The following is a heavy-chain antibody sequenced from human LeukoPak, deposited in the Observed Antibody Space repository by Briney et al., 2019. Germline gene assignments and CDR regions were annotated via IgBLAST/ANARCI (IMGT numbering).Heavy chain of an antibody. V-gene: IGHV3-48*03. D-gene: IGHD3-10*01. CDR2: ISSTGSAI. Sequence: QTGGSLRLSCAASGFTFSTFEFNWVRQTPGKGLEWISYISSTGSAIHYADSVKGRFTISRDNDKNSLYLQMNNLRVEDTAVYYCARSVRGFTSLPWGQGTLVTVSS. CDR1: GFTFSTFE. CDR3: ARSVRGFTSLP. J-gene: IGHJ5*02.